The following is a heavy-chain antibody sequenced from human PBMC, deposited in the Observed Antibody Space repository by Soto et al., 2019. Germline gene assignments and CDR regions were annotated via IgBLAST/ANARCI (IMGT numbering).Heavy chain of an antibody. V-gene: IGHV4-30-4*01. CDR1: GGSISRGDYY. Sequence: PSETLSLTCTVSGGSISRGDYYWSWIRQPPGKGLEWIGYIYYSGSTYYNPSLKSRVTISVDTSKNQFSLKLSSVTAADTAVYYCARGVRDYSSSSNWFDPWGQGTLVTVSS. CDR2: IYYSGST. J-gene: IGHJ5*02. CDR3: ARGVRDYSSSSNWFDP. D-gene: IGHD6-13*01.